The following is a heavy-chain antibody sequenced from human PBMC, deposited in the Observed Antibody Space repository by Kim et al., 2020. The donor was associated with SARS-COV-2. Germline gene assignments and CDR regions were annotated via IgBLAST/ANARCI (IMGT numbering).Heavy chain of an antibody. Sequence: SETLSLTCTVSGVSISSSSYYWGWIRQPPGKGLEWIGAVYYSGSTYYNPSLKSRVTIAVDTSKNQFSLKLSSVTAADTAVYYCVGGPDNRGSPEFDN. CDR1: GVSISSSSYY. V-gene: IGHV4-39*01. J-gene: IGHJ5*01. CDR3: VGGPDNRGSPEFDN. D-gene: IGHD3-22*01. CDR2: VYYSGST.